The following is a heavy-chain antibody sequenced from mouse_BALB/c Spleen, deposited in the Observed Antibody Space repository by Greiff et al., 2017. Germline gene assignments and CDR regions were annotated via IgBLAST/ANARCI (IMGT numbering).Heavy chain of an antibody. V-gene: IGHV5-17*02. D-gene: IGHD2-4*01. CDR2: ISSGSSTI. CDR1: GFTFSSFD. CDR3: ASKDYADYSFDY. J-gene: IGHJ2*01. Sequence: VQLVESGGGLVQPGGSLTLSCAASGFTFSSFDVHWVRHAPGKGLAWVAYISSGSSTIYYADTVTGRVTISRDNPKNTLFLQMTSLRSEDTAMYYCASKDYADYSFDYWGQGTTLTVSS.